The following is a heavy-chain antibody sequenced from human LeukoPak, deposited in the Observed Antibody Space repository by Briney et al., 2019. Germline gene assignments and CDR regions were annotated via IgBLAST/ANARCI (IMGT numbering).Heavy chain of an antibody. CDR1: RYTSTGYY. CDR2: INPNSGGT. CDR3: VVAPFDY. Sequence: ASVTVSCKASRYTSTGYYMHWLPQAPRQGLEWMGRINPNSGGTNYAQKFQGRVTMTRDTSISTAYMELSRLRSDDTAVYYCVVAPFDYWGQGTLVTVSS. D-gene: IGHD2-15*01. V-gene: IGHV1-2*06. J-gene: IGHJ4*02.